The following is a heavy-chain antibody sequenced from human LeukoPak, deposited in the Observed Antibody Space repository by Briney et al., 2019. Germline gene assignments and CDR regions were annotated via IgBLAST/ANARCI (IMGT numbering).Heavy chain of an antibody. CDR2: IRHDGSNI. D-gene: IGHD3-10*01. CDR3: AKGQRPPYGSGTYYFDY. Sequence: GGSLRLSCAASGFTFNNYAMHWVRQAPGKGLEWVAFIRHDGSNIDYVDSVKGRFTISRDNSKNTLYLQMHSLRPEDTAMYYCAKGQRPPYGSGTYYFDYWGQGTLVTVSS. J-gene: IGHJ4*02. V-gene: IGHV3-30*02. CDR1: GFTFNNYA.